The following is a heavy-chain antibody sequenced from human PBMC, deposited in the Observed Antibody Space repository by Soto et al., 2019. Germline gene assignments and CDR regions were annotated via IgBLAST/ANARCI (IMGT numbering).Heavy chain of an antibody. CDR3: AKDLAVAGYYFDY. V-gene: IGHV3-23*01. D-gene: IGHD6-19*01. J-gene: IGHJ4*02. CDR2: ISGSGGST. Sequence: EVLLLESGGGLVQPGGSLRLSCAASGFTFSSYAMSWVRQAPGKGLEWVSAISGSGGSTYYADSVKGRFTISRDNSKDTLYLQMNSLRDEDTAVYYCAKDLAVAGYYFDYWGQGTLVTVSS. CDR1: GFTFSSYA.